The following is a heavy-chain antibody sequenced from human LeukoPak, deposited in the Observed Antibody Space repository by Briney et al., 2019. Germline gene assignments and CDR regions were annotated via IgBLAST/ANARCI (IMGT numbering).Heavy chain of an antibody. J-gene: IGHJ4*02. V-gene: IGHV1-69*04. CDR1: GGTFSSYA. CDR3: AIIRVANNRYTAMGVARSSIDY. D-gene: IGHD5-18*01. Sequence: VASVKVSCKASGGTFSSYAISWVRQAPGQGLEWMGRIIPILGIANYAQKFQGRVTITADKSTSTAYMELSSLRSEDTAVYYCAIIRVANNRYTAMGVARSSIDYWGQGTLVTVSS. CDR2: IIPILGIA.